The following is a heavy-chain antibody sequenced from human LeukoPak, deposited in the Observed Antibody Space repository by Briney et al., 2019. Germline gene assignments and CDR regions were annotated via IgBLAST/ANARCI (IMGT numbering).Heavy chain of an antibody. V-gene: IGHV1-46*01. CDR3: ARGGSYDSSGYYHQDY. J-gene: IGHJ4*02. D-gene: IGHD3-22*01. Sequence: GASVKVSCKASGYTFTSYYMHWVRQAPGQGLEWMGIINPSGGSTSYAQKFQGRVTITRNTSIGTAYMELSSLRSEDTAVYYCARGGSYDSSGYYHQDYWGQGTLVTVSS. CDR2: INPSGGST. CDR1: GYTFTSYY.